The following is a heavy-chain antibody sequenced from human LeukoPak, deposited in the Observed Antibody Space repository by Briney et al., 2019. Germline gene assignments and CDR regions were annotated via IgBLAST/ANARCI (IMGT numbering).Heavy chain of an antibody. CDR2: IYYSGST. CDR1: GGSISSYY. CDR3: ARLMGLGYTYFYPYFVY. D-gene: IGHD1-1*01. J-gene: IGHJ4*01. V-gene: IGHV4-59*08. Sequence: SETLSLTCTVSGGSISSYYWSWIRQPPGKGPEWIGYIYYSGSTNYNPSLKSRVTISVDTSKNQFSLKLSSVTAADTAVYYCARLMGLGYTYFYPYFVYWGQGTLVTVSS.